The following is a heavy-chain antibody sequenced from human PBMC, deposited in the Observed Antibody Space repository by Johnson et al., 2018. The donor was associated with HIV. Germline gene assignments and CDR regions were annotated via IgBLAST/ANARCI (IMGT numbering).Heavy chain of an antibody. CDR1: GFTFSSYG. CDR2: IRYDGSNT. J-gene: IGHJ3*02. CDR3: ARSDASDI. Sequence: QVQLVESGGGVVQPGRSLRLSCAASGFTFSSYGMHWVRQAPGKGLEWVAFIRYDGSNTYYGDSMKGRLTISRDNSKNTLFLQMNSLRAEDTAMYYCARSDASDIWGQGTMVTVSS. V-gene: IGHV3-33*01.